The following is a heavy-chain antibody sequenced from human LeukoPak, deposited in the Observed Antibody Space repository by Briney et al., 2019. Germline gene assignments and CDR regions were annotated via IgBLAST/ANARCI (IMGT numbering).Heavy chain of an antibody. J-gene: IGHJ4*02. CDR1: GFTFSDHY. Sequence: GGSLRLSCAPSGFTFSDHYMGWVRQAPGKGLEWVGRTRNKAETYTTEYAASVRGRFIISRDFSRNSLYLQMNSLKTEDTAVYYCVAMIREVGYWGQGTLVTVSS. CDR2: TRNKAETYTT. V-gene: IGHV3-72*01. CDR3: VAMIREVGY. D-gene: IGHD3-10*01.